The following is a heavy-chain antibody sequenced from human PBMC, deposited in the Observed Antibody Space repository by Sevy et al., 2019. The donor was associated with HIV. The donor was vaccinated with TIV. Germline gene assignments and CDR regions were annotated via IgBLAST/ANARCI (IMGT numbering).Heavy chain of an antibody. D-gene: IGHD1-1*01. CDR3: AKVGGRATTNYYYGLDV. CDR2: ISGSGRST. V-gene: IGHV3-23*01. Sequence: GGSLRLSCAASGFTFDNFDMNWVRQAPGKGLEWVSGISGSGRSTYYADSVTGRFTISRDTSKNTAFLQMNTLRAEDTAVYYCAKVGGRATTNYYYGLDVWGPGTLVTVSS. CDR1: GFTFDNFD. J-gene: IGHJ6*02.